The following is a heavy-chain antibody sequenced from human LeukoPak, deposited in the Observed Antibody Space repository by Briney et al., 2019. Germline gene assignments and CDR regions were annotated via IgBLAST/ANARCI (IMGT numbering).Heavy chain of an antibody. CDR3: ARGLGDYDSSPPEDY. CDR1: GYTFTSYG. Sequence: ASVKVSCKASGYTFTSYGISWVRQAPGQGLEWMGWISAYNGNTNYAQKLQGRVTMTRNTSISTAYMELSSLRSEDTAVYYCARGLGDYDSSPPEDYWGQGTLVTVSS. CDR2: ISAYNGNT. J-gene: IGHJ4*02. V-gene: IGHV1-18*01. D-gene: IGHD3-22*01.